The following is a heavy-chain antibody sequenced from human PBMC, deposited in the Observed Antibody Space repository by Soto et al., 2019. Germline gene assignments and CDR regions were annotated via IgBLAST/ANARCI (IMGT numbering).Heavy chain of an antibody. D-gene: IGHD2-21*02. J-gene: IGHJ4*02. Sequence: SETLSLTCIVSGGSINSRSYYWSWIRQSPGKGLEWIGSIYYSGSTYYNPSLKSRVAMSVDTSKNQFSLKLRSVSAADTAVYYCARQRTSVVTQAYFDDWGQGSLVTVSS. CDR2: IYYSGST. CDR1: GGSINSRSYY. V-gene: IGHV4-39*01. CDR3: ARQRTSVVTQAYFDD.